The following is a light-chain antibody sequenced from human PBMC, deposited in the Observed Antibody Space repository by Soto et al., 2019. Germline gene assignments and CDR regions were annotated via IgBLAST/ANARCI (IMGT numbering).Light chain of an antibody. CDR1: SSDIAIYNY. V-gene: IGLV2-8*01. CDR2: EVS. J-gene: IGLJ1*01. CDR3: GTWDSTLSAYV. Sequence: QSALTQPPSASGSPGQSVTISCTGTSSDIAIYNYVSWYQQHPGKAPKLMIFEVSKRPSGVPDRFSGSKSANTASLTVSGLQAEDEADYYCGTWDSTLSAYVFGSGTKVTVL.